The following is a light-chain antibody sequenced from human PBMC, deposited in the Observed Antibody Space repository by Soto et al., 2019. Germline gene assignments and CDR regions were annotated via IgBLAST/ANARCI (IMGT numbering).Light chain of an antibody. CDR3: QSNDSSLSGYV. Sequence: QSVLTQPPSVSGAPGQRVTVSCTGSSSNIGARYEVHWYQQLPGTAPKLLIYGNSNRPSGVPDRFSGSKSGTSASLAITGLQAEDEADYYCQSNDSSLSGYVFGTGTKVTVL. J-gene: IGLJ1*01. V-gene: IGLV1-40*01. CDR1: SSNIGARYE. CDR2: GNS.